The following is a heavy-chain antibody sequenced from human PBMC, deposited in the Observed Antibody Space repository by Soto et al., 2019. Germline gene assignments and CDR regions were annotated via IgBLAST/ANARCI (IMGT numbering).Heavy chain of an antibody. J-gene: IGHJ2*01. D-gene: IGHD3-16*02. CDR1: GASIRSGGYY. V-gene: IGHV4-31*03. Sequence: QVQLQESGPGLVKPSQTLSLTCTVSGASIRSGGYYWGWIRQHPGKGLEWIGFIYYIGTSYYNPSFESRITLSVDTSKNHFHLNLPSVTATVTAVYYCARVLRIVLTYRYYWYFDLWGRGTVVTVSS. CDR2: IYYIGTS. CDR3: ARVLRIVLTYRYYWYFDL.